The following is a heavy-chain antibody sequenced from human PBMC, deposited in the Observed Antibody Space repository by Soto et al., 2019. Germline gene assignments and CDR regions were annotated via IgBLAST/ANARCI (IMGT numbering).Heavy chain of an antibody. V-gene: IGHV5-51*01. CDR1: GYNFANYL. J-gene: IGHJ3*02. CDR3: AAGYTTGPDAFDI. CDR2: IFPGDSDT. Sequence: PXESLKISCKGSGYNFANYLIGLVLQMPGKGLEWMGMIFPGDSDTKNSPSLQGQITMSVDKSDSSAYLQWRSLKASDTAMYYCAAGYTTGPDAFDIWGQGTMVTVSS. D-gene: IGHD6-13*01.